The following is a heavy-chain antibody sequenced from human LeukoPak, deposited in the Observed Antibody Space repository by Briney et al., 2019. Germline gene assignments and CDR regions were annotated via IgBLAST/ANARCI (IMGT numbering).Heavy chain of an antibody. Sequence: PGGSLRLSCAASGFTFSSYSMNWVRQAPGKGLEWVSYISSSSSTIYYADSVKGRFTISRDNAKNSLYLQMNSLRAEDTAVYYCARDDTLDYGDFGGYFDYWGQGTLVTVSS. J-gene: IGHJ4*02. CDR3: ARDDTLDYGDFGGYFDY. V-gene: IGHV3-48*01. D-gene: IGHD4-17*01. CDR2: ISSSSSTI. CDR1: GFTFSSYS.